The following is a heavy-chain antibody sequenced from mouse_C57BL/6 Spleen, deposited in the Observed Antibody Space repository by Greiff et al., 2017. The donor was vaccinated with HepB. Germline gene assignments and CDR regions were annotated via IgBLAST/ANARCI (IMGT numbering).Heavy chain of an antibody. Sequence: QVQLKESGPGLVQPSQSLSITCTVSGFSLTSYGVHWVRQSPGKGLEWLGVIWSGGSTDYNAAFISRLSISKDNSKSQVFFKMNSLQADDTAIYYCARNFYYYGSSYNYFDYGGQGTTLTVSS. V-gene: IGHV2-2*01. CDR1: GFSLTSYG. J-gene: IGHJ2*01. D-gene: IGHD1-1*01. CDR3: ARNFYYYGSSYNYFDY. CDR2: IWSGGST.